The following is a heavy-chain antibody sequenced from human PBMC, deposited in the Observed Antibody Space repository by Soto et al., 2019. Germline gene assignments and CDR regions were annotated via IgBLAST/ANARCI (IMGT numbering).Heavy chain of an antibody. V-gene: IGHV1-69*01. CDR3: ARGGYYDYVWGSYRYPYYYYGMDV. D-gene: IGHD3-16*02. CDR2: IIPIFGTA. Sequence: GASLTASCKASRGTFSSYAIRWVRQAPVQGLEWMGAIIPIFGTANYAQKFQGRVTITADEPTSTAYMELSSLRSEDTAVYYCARGGYYDYVWGSYRYPYYYYGMDVWGQGTTVTVSS. J-gene: IGHJ6*02. CDR1: RGTFSSYA.